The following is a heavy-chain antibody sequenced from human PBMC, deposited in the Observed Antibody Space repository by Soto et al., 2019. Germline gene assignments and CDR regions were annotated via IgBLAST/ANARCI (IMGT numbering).Heavy chain of an antibody. J-gene: IGHJ4*02. CDR1: GCSISSGDYY. V-gene: IGHV4-30-4*02. D-gene: IGHD3-3*01. CDR2: VFYTGTAY. Sequence: PSDTLSLTCTVSGCSISSGDYYWSWIRQPPGKGLEWIGYVFYTGTAYYYNPSLKSRLTISIDTSKNQFSLKLSSVTAADTAVYYCVRDSVRFGPAFDSWGQGALVTVSS. CDR3: VRDSVRFGPAFDS.